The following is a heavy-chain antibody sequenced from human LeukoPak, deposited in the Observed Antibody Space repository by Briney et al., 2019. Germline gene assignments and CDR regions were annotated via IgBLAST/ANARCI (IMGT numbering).Heavy chain of an antibody. CDR3: ARGHCSGGTCYSGGY. CDR1: GFTVNNNY. V-gene: IGHV3-66*01. J-gene: IGHJ4*02. D-gene: IGHD2-15*01. Sequence: GGSLRLSCAASGFTVNNNYMSWVRQAPGKGLEWVSVTYSGGITYYADSVKGRFTISRDNSKNMLYLQMNSLRAEDTAVYYCARGHCSGGTCYSGGYWGQGTLVTVSP. CDR2: TYSGGIT.